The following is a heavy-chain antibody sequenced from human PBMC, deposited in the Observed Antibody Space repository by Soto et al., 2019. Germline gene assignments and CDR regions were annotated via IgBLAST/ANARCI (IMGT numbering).Heavy chain of an antibody. CDR1: GFTFSSYA. V-gene: IGHV3-23*01. Sequence: PGGSLRLSCAASGFTFSSYAMSWARQAPGKGLEWVSAISGSGGSTYYADSVKGRFTISRDNSKNTLYLQMNSLRAEDTAVYYCAKDNYYDSSGPSFDYWGQGTLVTVSS. D-gene: IGHD3-22*01. CDR2: ISGSGGST. CDR3: AKDNYYDSSGPSFDY. J-gene: IGHJ4*02.